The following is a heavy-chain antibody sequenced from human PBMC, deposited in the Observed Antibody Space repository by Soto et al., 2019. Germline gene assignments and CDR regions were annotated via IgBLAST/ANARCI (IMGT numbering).Heavy chain of an antibody. CDR3: ARDKGYNWNYVDYHHYRLAV. V-gene: IGHV1-18*01. CDR2: ISAYNGNT. D-gene: IGHD1-7*01. Sequence: EASVKVSCKASGYTFTSYGISWVRQAPGQGLEWMGWISAYNGNTNYAQKLQGRVTMTTDTSTSTAYMELRSLRSDDTAVYYCARDKGYNWNYVDYHHYRLAVWGQGTTVTVSS. J-gene: IGHJ6*02. CDR1: GYTFTSYG.